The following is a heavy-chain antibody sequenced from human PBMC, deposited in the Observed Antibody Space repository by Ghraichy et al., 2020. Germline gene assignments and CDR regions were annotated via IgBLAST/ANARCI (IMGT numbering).Heavy chain of an antibody. J-gene: IGHJ6*02. CDR2: IYYSGST. D-gene: IGHD5-18*01. CDR3: ARDRYSYGYDDYYGMDV. CDR1: GGYISSYY. V-gene: IGHV4-59*01. Sequence: SETLSLTCTVSGGYISSYYWSWIRQPPGKGLEWIGYIYYSGSTNYNPSLKSRVTISVDTSKNQFSLKLSSVTAADTAVYYCARDRYSYGYDDYYGMDVWGQVTTVTVSS.